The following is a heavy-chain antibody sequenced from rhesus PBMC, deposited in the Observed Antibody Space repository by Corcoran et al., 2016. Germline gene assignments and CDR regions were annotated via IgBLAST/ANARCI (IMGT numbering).Heavy chain of an antibody. Sequence: QVKLQQWGDGLVKPSETLSLTCAVYDGSVSGHYCWSWIRQVPGKGLEWIGHVYGNNPSTNSNPSLKKRVTISKDPSKNQFSLKLGSVAAADTALYYCANQGGTVGDLDNRFDVWGPGVLITVPS. D-gene: IGHD1-44*02. J-gene: IGHJ5-1*01. CDR3: ANQGGTVGDLDNRFDV. CDR1: DGSVSGHYC. CDR2: VYGNNPST. V-gene: IGHV4-73*01.